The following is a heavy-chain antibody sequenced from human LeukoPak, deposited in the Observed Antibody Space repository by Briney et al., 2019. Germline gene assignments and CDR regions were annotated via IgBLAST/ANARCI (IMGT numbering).Heavy chain of an antibody. CDR3: ARLYSSGWPLECMDV. CDR1: GGTFTSYA. V-gene: IGHV1-18*01. Sequence: GASVKVSCKASGGTFTSYAISWVRQAPGQGLDYMGWISAYNGATNYAQKFQGRVTLTTESSTRTAYMELRSLTSDDTAVYYCARLYSSGWPLECMDVWGQGTTVTVSS. CDR2: ISAYNGAT. J-gene: IGHJ6*02. D-gene: IGHD6-19*01.